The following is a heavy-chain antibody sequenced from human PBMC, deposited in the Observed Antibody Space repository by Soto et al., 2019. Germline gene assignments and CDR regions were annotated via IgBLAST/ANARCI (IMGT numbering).Heavy chain of an antibody. J-gene: IGHJ5*02. CDR3: GRDDVGANPLGWFDT. CDR1: GYTFIGYY. Sequence: ASVKVSCKTSGYTFIGYYMHWVRQAPGQGLEWMGWMNPRSGDTNYAQKFQGRVTMTRDASFTTAYMELRRLRSDDTAVYFCGRDDVGANPLGWFDTWGQGTLVTVSS. D-gene: IGHD1-26*01. V-gene: IGHV1-2*02. CDR2: MNPRSGDT.